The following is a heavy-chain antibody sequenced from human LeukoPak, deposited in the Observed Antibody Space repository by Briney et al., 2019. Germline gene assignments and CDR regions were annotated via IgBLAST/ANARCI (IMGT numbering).Heavy chain of an antibody. V-gene: IGHV4-59*01. CDR1: GGSISSYY. D-gene: IGHD3-22*01. J-gene: IGHJ4*02. CDR3: AADDYDSSGYYRPYFDY. Sequence: SSETLSLTCTVSGGSISSYYWSWIRQPPGKGLDWIGYIYYSGSTNYNPSLKSRVTISVDTSKNQFSLKLSSVTAADTAVYYCAADDYDSSGYYRPYFDYWGQGTLVTVSS. CDR2: IYYSGST.